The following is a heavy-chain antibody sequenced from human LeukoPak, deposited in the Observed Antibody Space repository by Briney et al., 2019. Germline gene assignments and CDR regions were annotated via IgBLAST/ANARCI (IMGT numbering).Heavy chain of an antibody. CDR2: IYSGGST. V-gene: IGHV3-53*01. J-gene: IGHJ4*02. Sequence: PGGSLRLSCAASGFTVSSNYMSWVRQAPGKGLEWVSVIYSGGSTYYADSVKGRFTISRDNAKNSLYLQMNSLRAEDTAVYYCARGDSGSYLFDYWGQGTLVTVSS. CDR1: GFTVSSNY. CDR3: ARGDSGSYLFDY. D-gene: IGHD1-26*01.